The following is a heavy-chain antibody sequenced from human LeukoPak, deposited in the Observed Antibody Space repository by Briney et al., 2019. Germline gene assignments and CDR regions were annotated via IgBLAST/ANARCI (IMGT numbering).Heavy chain of an antibody. CDR2: ISGGGETR. CDR3: ARDASGHDLPFDY. V-gene: IGHV3-48*03. Sequence: PGGSLRVSCAASGFTFSLYEMNWVRQAPVKGLEWVSYISGGGETRYYADSVKGRFTISRDNGKNSLYLQMNSLRAEDTAVYYCARDASGHDLPFDYWGQGTLVTVSS. D-gene: IGHD6-25*01. J-gene: IGHJ4*02. CDR1: GFTFSLYE.